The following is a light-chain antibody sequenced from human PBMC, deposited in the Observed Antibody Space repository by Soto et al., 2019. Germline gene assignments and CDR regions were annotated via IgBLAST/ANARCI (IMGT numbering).Light chain of an antibody. Sequence: DIHMTQSPSSLSASVGHIFTITCRASQSISGYLNWYQKQSGQAPRLLMYAASSLQSGVPSSFSGSASGTDFPLTISRLPPDDSATYYCQQYNNHSTFGHGTRLEFK. J-gene: IGKJ5*01. V-gene: IGKV1-39*01. CDR3: QQYNNHST. CDR2: AAS. CDR1: QSISGY.